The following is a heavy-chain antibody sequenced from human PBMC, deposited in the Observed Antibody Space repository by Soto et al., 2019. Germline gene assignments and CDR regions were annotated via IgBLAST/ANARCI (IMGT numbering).Heavy chain of an antibody. V-gene: IGHV3-23*01. CDR2: ISGTAVST. CDR3: VNWNDEDVD. J-gene: IGHJ4*01. D-gene: IGHD1-1*01. Sequence: EVVLLESGGGLAQPGGSLRHSCVASGFTFSKYAMNWVRQAPGKGLEWVASISGTAVSTDYTDSVKGRFTISRDNSKNTVSLQMDNLRVEDTATYFCVNWNDEDVDWGQGTLVAVSS. CDR1: GFTFSKYA.